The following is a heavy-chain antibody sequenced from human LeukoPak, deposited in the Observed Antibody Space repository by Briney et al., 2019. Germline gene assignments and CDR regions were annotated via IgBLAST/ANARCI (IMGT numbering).Heavy chain of an antibody. CDR3: ARDKSTAAMRLDY. J-gene: IGHJ4*02. CDR2: IGSGSSYI. V-gene: IGHV3-21*01. Sequence: GGSLTLSCAASGFTFTTYSMNWVRQAPGKGLEWVSSIGSGSSYIYYADSVKGRFTISRDNAKSSLYLEMNSLRAEDTAVYYCARDKSTAAMRLDYWGQRTLVTVSS. CDR1: GFTFTTYS. D-gene: IGHD2-2*01.